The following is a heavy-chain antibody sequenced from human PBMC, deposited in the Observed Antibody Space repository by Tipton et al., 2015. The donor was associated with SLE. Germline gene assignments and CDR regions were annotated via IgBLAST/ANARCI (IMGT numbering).Heavy chain of an antibody. CDR2: IYYSGST. CDR3: AREEGRGPFDY. D-gene: IGHD3/OR15-3a*01. CDR1: GGSISSSSYY. V-gene: IGHV4-39*07. J-gene: IGHJ4*02. Sequence: GLVKPSETLSLTCTVSGGSISSSSYYWGWIRQPPGKGLEWIGGIYYSGSTYYNPSLKSRVTISVDTSKNQFSLKLSSVTAADTAVYYWAREEGRGPFDYWGQGTLVTVSS.